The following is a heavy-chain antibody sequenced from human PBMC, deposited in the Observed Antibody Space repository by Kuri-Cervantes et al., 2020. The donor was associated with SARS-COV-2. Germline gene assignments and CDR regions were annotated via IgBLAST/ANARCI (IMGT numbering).Heavy chain of an antibody. V-gene: IGHV4-31*02. CDR1: GGSISSAGHE. J-gene: IGHJ6*03. CDR3: ARGVTGVEHTVVLIATYYYHYYLDV. CDR2: IYYRGRT. Sequence: SCTVSGGSISSAGHEWSWIRQHPGKGLEWIVYIYYRGRTYNNPSLKSRVTISVDTSKNQFSLKLSYVTAADAAVYYCARGVTGVEHTVVLIATYYYHYYLDVWGKGTTATVSS. D-gene: IGHD2-21*01.